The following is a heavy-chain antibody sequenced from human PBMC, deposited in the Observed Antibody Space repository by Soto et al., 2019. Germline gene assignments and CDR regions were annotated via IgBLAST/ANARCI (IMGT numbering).Heavy chain of an antibody. J-gene: IGHJ4*02. CDR3: ARGRIFSSWYVGPLDY. V-gene: IGHV3-33*01. CDR1: GFTFSSYG. Sequence: QVQLVESGGGVVQPGRSLRLSCAASGFTFSSYGMHWVRQAPGKGLEWVAVIWYDGSNKYYADSVKGRFTISRDNSKNTLYLQMNSLRAEDTAVYYCARGRIFSSWYVGPLDYWGQGTLVTVSS. D-gene: IGHD6-13*01. CDR2: IWYDGSNK.